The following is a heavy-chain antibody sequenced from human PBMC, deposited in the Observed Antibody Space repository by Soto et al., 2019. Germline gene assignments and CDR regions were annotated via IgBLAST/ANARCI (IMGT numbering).Heavy chain of an antibody. J-gene: IGHJ2*01. Sequence: EGRLEESGGGLVQPGGSLRLSCAASGFTFSNYWMHWVRQGSGKGLEWVSYINSDGSNSRYADSVKGRFTISRDNAKNMLYLQANSLRAEDTAVYYCASTKYDSSAYYYWYLGLWGRGTLVTVSS. V-gene: IGHV3-74*01. CDR2: INSDGSNS. CDR3: ASTKYDSSAYYYWYLGL. D-gene: IGHD3-22*01. CDR1: GFTFSNYW.